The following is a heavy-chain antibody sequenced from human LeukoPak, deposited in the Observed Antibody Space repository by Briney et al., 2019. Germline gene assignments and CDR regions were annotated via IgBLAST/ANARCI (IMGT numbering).Heavy chain of an antibody. Sequence: PSETLSLTCTVSGGSVSSNIYYWNWIRQPPGKGLEWIGYIYYSGSTNYNPSLKSRVTISVDTSKNQFSLKLTSLTAAGTAVYYCAREDSSGYLGYWGQGTLVTVSS. D-gene: IGHD3-22*01. CDR3: AREDSSGYLGY. V-gene: IGHV4-61*01. CDR2: IYYSGST. J-gene: IGHJ4*02. CDR1: GGSVSSNIYY.